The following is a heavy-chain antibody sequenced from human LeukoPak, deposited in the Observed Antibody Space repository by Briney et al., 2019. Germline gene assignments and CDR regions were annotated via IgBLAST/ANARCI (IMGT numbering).Heavy chain of an antibody. CDR1: GGSISSYY. CDR3: ARGGNNWFDP. CDR2: INTSGST. V-gene: IGHV4-4*07. J-gene: IGHJ5*02. Sequence: ETLSLTCTVSGGSISSYYWSWIRQPAGKGLEWIGRINTSGSTNYNPSLKSGVTLSIDTSKNQFSLKLSSVTAADTAVYYCARGGNNWFDPWGQGTLVTVSS.